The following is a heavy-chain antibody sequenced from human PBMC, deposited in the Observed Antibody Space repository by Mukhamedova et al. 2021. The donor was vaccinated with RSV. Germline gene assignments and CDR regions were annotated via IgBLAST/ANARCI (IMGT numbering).Heavy chain of an antibody. CDR2: ISGSGGST. D-gene: IGHD2-2*01. CDR3: ARSTDIVVVPAALFDY. V-gene: IGHV3-23*01. Sequence: GLEWVSAISGSGGSTYYADSVKGRFTISRDNSKNTLYLQMNSLRAEDTAVYYCARSTDIVVVPAALFDYWGQGTRVTVSS. J-gene: IGHJ4*02.